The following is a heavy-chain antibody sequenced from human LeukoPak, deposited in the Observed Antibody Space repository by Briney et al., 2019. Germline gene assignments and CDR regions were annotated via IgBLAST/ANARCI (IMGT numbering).Heavy chain of an antibody. CDR2: ISSSGSTI. V-gene: IGHV3-48*03. D-gene: IGHD2-2*01. CDR3: ASYGYCSSTSCSYYYYYYMDG. J-gene: IGHJ6*03. Sequence: PGGSLSLSCAASGLTFSSYEMNWVRQAPGKGLEWVSYISSSGSTIYYADSVKGRFTISRDNAKNSLYLQMNSLRAEDTAVYYCASYGYCSSTSCSYYYYYYMDGWGKGTTVTVSS. CDR1: GLTFSSYE.